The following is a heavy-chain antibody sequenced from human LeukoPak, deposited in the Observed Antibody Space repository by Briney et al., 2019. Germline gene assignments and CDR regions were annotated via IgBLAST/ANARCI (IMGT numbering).Heavy chain of an antibody. J-gene: IGHJ4*02. Sequence: PGGSLTLSCAASGCTFSRYGMHWVGQAPGKGLEGVAFIRYDGSKKYYADSVKGRLTISRDNSKNTLYLQMNRLRAEDTPVYYCAKPREYYYGSGSYLSLDYWGQGTLVTVSS. CDR3: AKPREYYYGSGSYLSLDY. CDR2: IRYDGSKK. CDR1: GCTFSRYG. V-gene: IGHV3-30*02. D-gene: IGHD3-10*01.